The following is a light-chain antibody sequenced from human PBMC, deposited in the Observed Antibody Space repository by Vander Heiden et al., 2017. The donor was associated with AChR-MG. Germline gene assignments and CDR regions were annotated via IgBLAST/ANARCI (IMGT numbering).Light chain of an antibody. CDR3: QQRGSLPGLT. V-gene: IGKV3-11*01. CDR2: DAS. Sequence: VLTQSPPTLSVSPGEGATLSCRASQSVRHYLAWYQQKPGQAPRLLIYDASKRATGIPTRFSGSGSGTDFLLNISSVEPEDFAVYFCQQRGSLPGLTFGPGTTVDVK. CDR1: QSVRHY. J-gene: IGKJ3*01.